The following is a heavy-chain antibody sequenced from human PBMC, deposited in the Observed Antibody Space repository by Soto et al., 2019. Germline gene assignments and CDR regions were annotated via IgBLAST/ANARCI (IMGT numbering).Heavy chain of an antibody. CDR3: ARYGSGECNRGSCYSPFDY. Sequence: SETLSLTCTVSGGSISSSSYYWGWIRQPPGKGLEWIGCIYYSGNTYYNPSLRSRVTISVDTSKNQFSLKLSSVTAADTAVYYCARYGSGECNRGSCYSPFDYWGQGTLVTVSS. CDR1: GGSISSSSYY. CDR2: IYYSGNT. V-gene: IGHV4-39*07. D-gene: IGHD2-15*01. J-gene: IGHJ4*02.